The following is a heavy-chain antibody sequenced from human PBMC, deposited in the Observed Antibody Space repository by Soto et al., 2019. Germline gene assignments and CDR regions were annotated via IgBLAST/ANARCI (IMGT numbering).Heavy chain of an antibody. D-gene: IGHD2-15*01. CDR2: INHSGST. J-gene: IGHJ4*02. V-gene: IGHV4-34*01. Sequence: SETLSLTCAVYGGSFSGYYWSWIRQPPGKGLEWIGEINHSGSTNYNPSLKSRVTISVDTSKNQFSLKLSSVTAADTAVYYCAQLGGYCSGGSCMDDYWGRGTLVTVSS. CDR1: GGSFSGYY. CDR3: AQLGGYCSGGSCMDDY.